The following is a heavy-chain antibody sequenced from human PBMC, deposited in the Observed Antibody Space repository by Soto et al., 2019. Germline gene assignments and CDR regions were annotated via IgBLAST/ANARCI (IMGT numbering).Heavy chain of an antibody. CDR2: IYYSGRS. Sequence: SETLSLTCAVSGGSISRYYWSWVRQPPGKGLEWIGNIYYSGRSNYNPSLKSRVTMSLDTSKNQFSLKLISVTAADTAVYYCARVWTTMDYWGQGTLVTVSS. J-gene: IGHJ4*02. V-gene: IGHV4-59*01. CDR1: GGSISRYY. D-gene: IGHD5-18*01. CDR3: ARVWTTMDY.